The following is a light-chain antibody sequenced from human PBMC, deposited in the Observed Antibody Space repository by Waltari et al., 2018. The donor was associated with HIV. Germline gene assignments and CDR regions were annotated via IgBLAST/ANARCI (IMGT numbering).Light chain of an antibody. CDR1: SSNIGSNY. V-gene: IGLV1-47*01. Sequence: QSVLTQPPSASGTPGQRVTISCSGSSSNIGSNYVYWYQQLPGTAPKLLIYRNNQRPSGVPDRFSGSKSGTSASLAISGLRSEDEADYYCAAWDDSLSYNWVFGGGTKLTVL. CDR2: RNN. J-gene: IGLJ3*02. CDR3: AAWDDSLSYNWV.